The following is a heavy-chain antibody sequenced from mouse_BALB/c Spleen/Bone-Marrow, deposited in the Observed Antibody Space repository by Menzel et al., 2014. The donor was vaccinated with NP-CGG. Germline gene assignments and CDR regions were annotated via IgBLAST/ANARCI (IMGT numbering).Heavy chain of an antibody. CDR2: INPFTGYT. V-gene: IGHV1-7*01. CDR1: GYTFTSYW. D-gene: IGHD2-3*01. CDR3: ARWGGYYVDY. J-gene: IGHJ2*01. Sequence: QVQLKESGAELAKPGASVKMSCKASGYTFTSYWMHWVKQRPGQGLEWIGYINPFTGYTENNQNFEDRATLTANKSSSTGYMELSSLTSEDSVVYYCARWGGYYVDYWGQGTTLTVSS.